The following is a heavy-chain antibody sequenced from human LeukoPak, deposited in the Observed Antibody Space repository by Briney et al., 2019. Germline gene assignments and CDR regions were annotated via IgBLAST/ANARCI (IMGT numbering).Heavy chain of an antibody. CDR1: GGTFSSYV. Sequence: SVKVSCKASGGTFSSYVINWVRQTPGQGLEWMGGIIPIFGTANYAQKFQGRVTITADKSTSTAYMELSSLRSEDTAVYYCAMGVGAPEDLAVAADFDYWGQGTLVTVSS. V-gene: IGHV1-69*06. CDR2: IIPIFGTA. J-gene: IGHJ4*02. CDR3: AMGVGAPEDLAVAADFDY. D-gene: IGHD6-19*01.